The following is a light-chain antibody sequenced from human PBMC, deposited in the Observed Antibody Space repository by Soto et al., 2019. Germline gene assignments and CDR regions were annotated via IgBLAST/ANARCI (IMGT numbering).Light chain of an antibody. Sequence: IVLTQSPGTLSLSPGEIVTLSFMASQSVTTRLAWYQHKPGQAPTLLMSGASNRASGVPVRFSGSGSGTDFTLTITRLEPEDFALYYCQQYGGSPITFGLGTRLEIK. J-gene: IGKJ5*01. V-gene: IGKV3-20*01. CDR3: QQYGGSPIT. CDR1: QSVTTR. CDR2: GAS.